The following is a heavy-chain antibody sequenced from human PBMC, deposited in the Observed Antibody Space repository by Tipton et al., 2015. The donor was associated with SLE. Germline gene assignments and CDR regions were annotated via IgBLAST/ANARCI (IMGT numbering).Heavy chain of an antibody. V-gene: IGHV4-59*01. J-gene: IGHJ4*02. D-gene: IGHD6-25*01. CDR1: GGSISSYY. CDR2: IYYSGST. Sequence: TLSLTCTVSGGSISSYYWSWIRQPPGKGLEWIGYIYYSGSTNYNPSLKSRVTISVDTSKNQFSLKLSSVTAADTAVYYCARAPASGFYSDDWCQGTLLTVSS. CDR3: ARAPASGFYSDD.